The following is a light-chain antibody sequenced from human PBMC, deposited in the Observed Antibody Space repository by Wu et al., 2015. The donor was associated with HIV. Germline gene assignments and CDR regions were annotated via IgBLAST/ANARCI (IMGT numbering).Light chain of an antibody. V-gene: IGKV1-8*01. Sequence: AIRMTQSPSSLSASTGDRVTITCRASQGINTYLAWYQQKPGKAPNLLIYAASTLQSGVPSRFSATGSGTDFTLTISCLQSEDYATYYCQQYYNYPRTFGQGTKVEIK. J-gene: IGKJ1*01. CDR2: AAS. CDR1: QGINTY. CDR3: QQYYNYPRT.